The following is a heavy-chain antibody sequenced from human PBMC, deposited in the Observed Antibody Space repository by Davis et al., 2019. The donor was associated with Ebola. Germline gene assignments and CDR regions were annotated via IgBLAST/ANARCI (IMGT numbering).Heavy chain of an antibody. Sequence: SQTLSLTCAISGDSVSNNSAAWNWIRQSPSRGLEWLGRTYYRSKWFVDYAPSVKSRITINADTSKNQFSLQLTSVTPDDTAVYYCARDPPYDQGYDYWGQGTLVTVSS. CDR1: GDSVSNNSAA. J-gene: IGHJ4*02. CDR2: TYYRSKWFV. D-gene: IGHD3-22*01. V-gene: IGHV6-1*01. CDR3: ARDPPYDQGYDY.